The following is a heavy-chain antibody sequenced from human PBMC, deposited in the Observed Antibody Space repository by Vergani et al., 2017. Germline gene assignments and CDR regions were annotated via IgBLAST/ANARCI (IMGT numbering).Heavy chain of an antibody. Sequence: VQLVESGGGVVQPGGSLRLSCAASGFTFSSYSMNWVRQAPGKGLEWVSYISSSSSTIYYADSVKGRFTISRDNAKNSLYLQMNSLRAEDTAVYYCARVVVGRSWDIVVVPAGYYMDVWGKGTTVTVSS. CDR2: ISSSSSTI. CDR1: GFTFSSYS. J-gene: IGHJ6*03. CDR3: ARVVVGRSWDIVVVPAGYYMDV. V-gene: IGHV3-48*04. D-gene: IGHD2-2*01.